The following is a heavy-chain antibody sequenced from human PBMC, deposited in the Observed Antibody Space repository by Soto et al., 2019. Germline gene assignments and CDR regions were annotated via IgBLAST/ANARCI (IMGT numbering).Heavy chain of an antibody. J-gene: IGHJ4*02. V-gene: IGHV3-9*01. CDR1: GFTFDDYA. CDR3: AKDNGGYYDSSGNFEY. D-gene: IGHD3-22*01. Sequence: EVHLVESGGGLVQPGRSLRLSCVASGFTFDDYAMHWVRQVPGKGLEWVSGISWNGATMGYGDSVKGRFTISRDNTKNSLYLQMNSPRPEDTAFYYCAKDNGGYYDSSGNFEYWGQGTLVTVSS. CDR2: ISWNGATM.